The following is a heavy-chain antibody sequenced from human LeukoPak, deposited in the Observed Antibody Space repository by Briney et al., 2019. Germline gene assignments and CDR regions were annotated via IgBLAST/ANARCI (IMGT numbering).Heavy chain of an antibody. D-gene: IGHD3-10*01. CDR1: GFTFSAFW. J-gene: IGHJ4*02. V-gene: IGHV3-7*01. Sequence: GGSLRLSCAASGFTFSAFWMSWVRQALGKGLEWVANIKQDGSVKHYVDSVKGRFTVSRDNAKNSLYLQTNSLRADDTAVYYCARLWGDVTIFDYWGQGTLVTVSS. CDR2: IKQDGSVK. CDR3: ARLWGDVTIFDY.